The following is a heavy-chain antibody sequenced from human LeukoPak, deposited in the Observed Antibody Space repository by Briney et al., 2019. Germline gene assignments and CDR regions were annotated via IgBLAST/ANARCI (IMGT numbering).Heavy chain of an antibody. CDR1: GGSISSYY. D-gene: IGHD3-10*01. J-gene: IGHJ4*02. CDR3: ALGVRGGYFDY. V-gene: IGHV4-59*04. Sequence: SETLSLTCTVSGGSISSYYWSWIRQPPGKGLEWIGYIYYSGSTYYNPSLKSRVTISVDTSKNQFSLKLSSVTAADTAVYYCALGVRGGYFDYWGQGTLVTVSS. CDR2: IYYSGST.